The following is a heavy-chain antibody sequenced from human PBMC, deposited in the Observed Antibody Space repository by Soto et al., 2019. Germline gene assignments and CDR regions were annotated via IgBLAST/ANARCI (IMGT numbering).Heavy chain of an antibody. CDR1: GDSFNDYY. CDR2: INPNGGVT. V-gene: IGHV1-2*04. D-gene: IGHD5-12*01. J-gene: IGHJ6*03. Sequence: QVQLVQSGAEVRKPGASVTVSCRSSGDSFNDYYIHWVRQAPGQGFEWMGWINPNGGVTKYAQKFQGWVSMTRDTSSRTVYMQLSRLRSDDTAVYYCARESGGATATLDYYFYMDVWGTGTTVTVSS. CDR3: ARESGGATATLDYYFYMDV.